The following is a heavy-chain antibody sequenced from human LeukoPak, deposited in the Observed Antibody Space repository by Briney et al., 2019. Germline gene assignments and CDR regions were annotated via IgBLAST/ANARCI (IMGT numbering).Heavy chain of an antibody. V-gene: IGHV3-23*01. CDR1: GFTFRSYA. J-gene: IGHJ4*02. CDR2: ISGSGGST. Sequence: GGSLRLSCAASGFTFRSYAMNWVRQAPGKGLEWVSAISGSGGSTYYADSVKGRFTVSRDNSKNTLYLQMNSLRAEDTAVYYCAKDGRSYSDTTAYYCSDYWGQGTLVTVSS. CDR3: AKDGRSYSDTTAYYCSDY. D-gene: IGHD3-22*01.